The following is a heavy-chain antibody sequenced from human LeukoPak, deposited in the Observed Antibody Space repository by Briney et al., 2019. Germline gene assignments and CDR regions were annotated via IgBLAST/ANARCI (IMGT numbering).Heavy chain of an antibody. V-gene: IGHV4-34*01. D-gene: IGHD3-16*01. CDR1: GGSFSGYY. CDR3: ARWGDYYFDY. CDR2: INHSGST. J-gene: IGHJ4*02. Sequence: PSETLSLTCAVYGGSFSGYYWSWIRQPPGKGLEWIGEINHSGSTNYNPSLKSRVTMSVDTSKNQFSLKLSSVTAADTAVYYCARWGDYYFDYWGQGTLVTVSS.